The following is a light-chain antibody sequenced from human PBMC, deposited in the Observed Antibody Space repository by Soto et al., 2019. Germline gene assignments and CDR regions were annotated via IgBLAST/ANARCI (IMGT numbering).Light chain of an antibody. J-gene: IGKJ2*01. V-gene: IGKV3-11*01. CDR1: QSVTIY. CDR2: DGS. CDR3: HQRTNWPPST. Sequence: EIVLTQSPATLSLSPGERATLSCRASQSVTIYLAWYQQKPGQAPRLLMYDGSNRATGIPARFRGSGSGTDLTLTISSLEPEDFAVYYCHQRTNWPPSTFGQGTKLEIK.